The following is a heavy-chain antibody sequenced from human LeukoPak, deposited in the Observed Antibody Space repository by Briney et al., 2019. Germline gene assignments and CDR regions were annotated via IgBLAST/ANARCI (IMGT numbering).Heavy chain of an antibody. D-gene: IGHD6-13*01. J-gene: IGHJ4*02. CDR2: IIPILGIA. Sequence: GASVKVSCKASGGTFSSYAISWVRQAPGQGLEWMGRIIPILGIANYAQKFQGRVTITADKSTSTAYMELSGLRSEDTAVYYCARDPIAAAGTHDYWGQGTLVTVSS. CDR1: GGTFSSYA. CDR3: ARDPIAAAGTHDY. V-gene: IGHV1-69*04.